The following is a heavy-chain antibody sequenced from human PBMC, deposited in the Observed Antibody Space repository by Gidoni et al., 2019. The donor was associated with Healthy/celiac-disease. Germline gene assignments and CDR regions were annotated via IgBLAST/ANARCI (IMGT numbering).Heavy chain of an antibody. Sequence: QLQLPESGPSRGKPSETLSITCTVSGGSISRSSYYWRWLRQPPGKGLEWIGSIYYSGSTYYNPSLKSRVTISVDTSKNQFSLKLSSVTAADTAVYYCASEGSGYSDYWGQGTLVTVSS. CDR1: GGSISRSSYY. D-gene: IGHD3-22*01. J-gene: IGHJ4*02. CDR3: ASEGSGYSDY. V-gene: IGHV4-39*01. CDR2: IYYSGST.